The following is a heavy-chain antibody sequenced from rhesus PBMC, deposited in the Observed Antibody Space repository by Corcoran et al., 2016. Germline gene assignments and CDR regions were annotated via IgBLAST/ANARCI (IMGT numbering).Heavy chain of an antibody. Sequence: QVQLQESGPGLVKPSETLSLTCAVSGYSISGYYWSWIRKAPGKGLEWIGYITYSGSTSYNPSLKSRVSISRDTSKNQFSLKLSSVTAADTAVYYCARDLYSSGWNNFDYWGQGVLVTVSS. CDR3: ARDLYSSGWNNFDY. CDR1: GYSISGYY. D-gene: IGHD6-31*01. CDR2: ITYSGST. V-gene: IGHV4-122*02. J-gene: IGHJ4*01.